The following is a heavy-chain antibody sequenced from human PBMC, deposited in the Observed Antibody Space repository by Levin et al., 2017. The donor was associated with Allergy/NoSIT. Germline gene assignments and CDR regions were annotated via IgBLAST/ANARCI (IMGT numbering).Heavy chain of an antibody. J-gene: IGHJ4*02. CDR3: AGGGSGPRLRY. Sequence: RPGGSLRLSCAVYGGSFSGNYWTWIRQSPGKGLEWVGEINHSGSTDYNPSLKSRVTIPVDTSKNQFSLELSSVTAADTAVYYCAGGGSGPRLRYWGQGTLVTVSS. V-gene: IGHV4-34*01. CDR1: GGSFSGNY. CDR2: INHSGST. D-gene: IGHD5-12*01.